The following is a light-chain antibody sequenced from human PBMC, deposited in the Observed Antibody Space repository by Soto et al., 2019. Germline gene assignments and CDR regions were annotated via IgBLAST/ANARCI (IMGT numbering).Light chain of an antibody. CDR3: QHFNSYPLS. Sequence: AIQLTQAASSLAASVGDRVTITCRASQGISSALSWDQQKQGKAPKLMIYDASRLESGVTSRCSGSGDGTSFRLNISSLQPEDFQTYYCQHFNSYPLSFGGGTKMEIK. CDR1: QGISSA. J-gene: IGKJ4*01. CDR2: DAS. V-gene: IGKV1-13*02.